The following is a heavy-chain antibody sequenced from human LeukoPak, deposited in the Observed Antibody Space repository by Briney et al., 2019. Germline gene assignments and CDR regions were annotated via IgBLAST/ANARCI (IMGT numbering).Heavy chain of an antibody. CDR3: ARGNSYCTSATCYGVSHYFDY. Sequence: SETLSLTCTVSGDSISSYYWSWIRQPPGKRLEWIGYIYYSESTNDNPSLKSRVTISVDTSKNQFSLKLSSLTAADTAVYYCARGNSYCTSATCYGVSHYFDYWGLGTLVTVSS. CDR1: GDSISSYY. J-gene: IGHJ4*02. D-gene: IGHD2-2*01. V-gene: IGHV4-59*01. CDR2: IYYSEST.